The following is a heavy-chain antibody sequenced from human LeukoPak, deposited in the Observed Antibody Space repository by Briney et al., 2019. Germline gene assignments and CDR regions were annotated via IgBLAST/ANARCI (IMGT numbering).Heavy chain of an antibody. CDR3: AKVIWGSYRYSDY. CDR1: GFTFSSYA. CDR2: ISYDGSNK. V-gene: IGHV3-30-3*01. J-gene: IGHJ4*02. D-gene: IGHD3-16*02. Sequence: GRSLRLSCAASGFTFSSYAMHWVRQAPGKGLEWVAVISYDGSNKYYADSVKGRFTISRDNSKNTLYLQMNSLRAEDTAVYYCAKVIWGSYRYSDYWGQGTLVTVSS.